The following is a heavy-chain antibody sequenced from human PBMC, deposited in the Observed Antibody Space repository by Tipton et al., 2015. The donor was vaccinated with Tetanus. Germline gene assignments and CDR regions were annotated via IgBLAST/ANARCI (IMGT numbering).Heavy chain of an antibody. CDR1: GDSISSSSYY. V-gene: IGHV4-39*01. CDR2: IYYSGST. J-gene: IGHJ4*02. D-gene: IGHD3-3*01. Sequence: TLSLTCTVSGDSISSSSYYWGWIRQPPGKGLEWIGNIYYSGSTYYNPSLKSRVTISVDTSRNQFSLRVTSVTAADTAVYYCARHQSGYFTPFDYWGQGNLVTVSS. CDR3: ARHQSGYFTPFDY.